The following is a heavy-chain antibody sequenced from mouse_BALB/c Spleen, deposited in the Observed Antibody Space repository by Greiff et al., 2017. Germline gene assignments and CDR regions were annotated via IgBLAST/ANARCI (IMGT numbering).Heavy chain of an antibody. Sequence: EVKVEESGPSLVKPSQTLSLTCSVTGDSITSGYWNWIRKFPGNKLEYMGYISYSGSTYYNPSLKSRISITRDTSKNQYYLQLNSVTTEDTATYYCARWEILLRGAMDYWGQGTSVTVSS. CDR2: ISYSGST. J-gene: IGHJ4*01. CDR3: ARWEILLRGAMDY. CDR1: GDSITSGY. V-gene: IGHV3-8*02. D-gene: IGHD1-1*01.